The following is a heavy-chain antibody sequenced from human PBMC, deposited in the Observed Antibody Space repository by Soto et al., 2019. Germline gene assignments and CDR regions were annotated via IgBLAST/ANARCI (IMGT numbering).Heavy chain of an antibody. CDR2: ISSSGSTI. Sequence: PGGSLRLSCAASGFTFSSYEMNWVRQAPRKGLEWVSYISSSGSTIYYADSVKGRFTISRDNAKNSLYLQMNSLRAEDTAVYYCARQSSIADPIDYWGQGTLVTVSS. V-gene: IGHV3-48*03. J-gene: IGHJ4*02. CDR3: ARQSSIADPIDY. CDR1: GFTFSSYE. D-gene: IGHD6-6*01.